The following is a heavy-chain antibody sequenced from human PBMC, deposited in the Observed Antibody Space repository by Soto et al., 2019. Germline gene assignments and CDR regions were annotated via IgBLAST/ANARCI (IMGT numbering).Heavy chain of an antibody. CDR3: VRGDNWNDEASDY. V-gene: IGHV3-33*01. CDR1: GFMFSNHG. J-gene: IGHJ4*02. CDR2: IWSDGNNR. D-gene: IGHD1-1*01. Sequence: GGSLRLSCAASGFMFSNHGMHWVRQAPGKGLEWVAVIWSDGNNRYYADSVKGRFTISRDNSKNTLYLQMKSQRAEDTAVYYCVRGDNWNDEASDYWGQGTLVTVSS.